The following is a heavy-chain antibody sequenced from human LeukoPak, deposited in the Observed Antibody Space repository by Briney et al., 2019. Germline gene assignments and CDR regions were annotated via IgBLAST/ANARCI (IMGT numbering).Heavy chain of an antibody. CDR2: ISGSGGST. CDR1: GFTFSSYA. CDR3: AIFPGPLFGVVLDV. Sequence: GGSLRLSCAASGFTFSSYAMSWVRQAPGKGLEWVSAISGSGGSTYYADSVKGRFTISRDNSKNTLYLQMNSLRAEDTAVYYCAIFPGPLFGVVLDVWGKGTTVTVSS. J-gene: IGHJ6*04. D-gene: IGHD3-3*01. V-gene: IGHV3-23*01.